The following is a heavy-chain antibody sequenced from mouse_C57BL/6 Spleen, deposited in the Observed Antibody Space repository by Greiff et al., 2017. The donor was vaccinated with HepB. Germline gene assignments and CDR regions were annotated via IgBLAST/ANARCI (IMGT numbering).Heavy chain of an antibody. Sequence: QVQLQQSGPELVKPGASVKISCKASGYAFSSSWMNWVKQRPGKGLEWIGRIYPGDGDTNYNGKFKGKATLTADKSSSTAYMQLSSLTSEDSAVYFCARKLGLYFDYWGQGTTLTVSS. D-gene: IGHD4-1*01. V-gene: IGHV1-82*01. J-gene: IGHJ2*01. CDR2: IYPGDGDT. CDR1: GYAFSSSW. CDR3: ARKLGLYFDY.